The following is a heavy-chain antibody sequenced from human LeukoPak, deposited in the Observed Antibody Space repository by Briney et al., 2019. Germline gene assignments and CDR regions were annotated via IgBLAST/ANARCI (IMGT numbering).Heavy chain of an antibody. CDR3: AIGVVVAATNAFDI. V-gene: IGHV1-18*01. Sequence: GASVKVSCKASGYTFTSYDINWVRQATGQGLEWMGWISTYNDNTDYAQKLQGRVTMTTDTSTNTAYMELRSLRSDDTAVYYCAIGVVVAATNAFDIWGQGTMVTVSS. J-gene: IGHJ3*02. CDR1: GYTFTSYD. D-gene: IGHD2-15*01. CDR2: ISTYNDNT.